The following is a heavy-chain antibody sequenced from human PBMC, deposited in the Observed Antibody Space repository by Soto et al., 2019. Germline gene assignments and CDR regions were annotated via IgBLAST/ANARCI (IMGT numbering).Heavy chain of an antibody. CDR3: ARHGGGCTTTRCHEYFHY. CDR1: GGSINRSPYY. V-gene: IGHV4-39*01. J-gene: IGHJ1*01. Sequence: SETLSLTCSVSGGSINRSPYYWDWIRQSPGKGLEWIGSIYETGRTNHNPLLKSRVTMTVDTSRNQFSLKLSSVIAADTAVYYCARHGGGCTTTRCHEYFHYWGQGALVSVSS. D-gene: IGHD2-2*01. CDR2: IYETGRT.